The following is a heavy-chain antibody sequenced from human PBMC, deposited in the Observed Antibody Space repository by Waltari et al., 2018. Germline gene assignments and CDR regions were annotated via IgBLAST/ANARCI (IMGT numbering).Heavy chain of an antibody. CDR3: ARGKEGSGWNAFDI. D-gene: IGHD6-19*01. CDR1: GFTFSDHY. CDR2: TRNKADSYTT. Sequence: EVQLVESGGGLVQPGGSLRLSCAASGFTFSDHYMDWVRQAPGKGLGWGGRTRNKADSYTTEYAASVKGRLTIARDESENSLYLQMTSLKTEDTAVYYCARGKEGSGWNAFDIWGQGTMVTVSS. V-gene: IGHV3-72*01. J-gene: IGHJ3*02.